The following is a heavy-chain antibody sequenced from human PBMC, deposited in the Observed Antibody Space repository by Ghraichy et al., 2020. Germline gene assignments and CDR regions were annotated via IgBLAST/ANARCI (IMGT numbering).Heavy chain of an antibody. CDR2: INHSGST. Sequence: SETLSLTCAVYGGSFSGYYWSWIRQPPGKGLEWIGEINHSGSTNYNPSLKSRVTISVDTSKNQFSLKLSSVTAADTAVYYCARGPGFDYWGQGTLVTVSS. J-gene: IGHJ4*02. CDR3: ARGPGFDY. V-gene: IGHV4-34*01. CDR1: GGSFSGYY.